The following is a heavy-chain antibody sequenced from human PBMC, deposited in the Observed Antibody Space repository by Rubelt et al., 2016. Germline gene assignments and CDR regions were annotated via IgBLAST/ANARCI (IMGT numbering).Heavy chain of an antibody. D-gene: IGHD6-6*01. J-gene: IGHJ2*01. Sequence: QVQLVQSGAEVKKPGASVKVSCKASGYTFTSYGISWVRQAPGQGLEWMGWISAYNGNPNYAQKLQGRVTMTTDTSTSTAYMELRSLRSDDTAVYYCARDRIRIAARQGWYFDLWGRGTLGTVSS. CDR2: ISAYNGNP. V-gene: IGHV1-18*01. CDR1: GYTFTSYG. CDR3: ARDRIRIAARQGWYFDL.